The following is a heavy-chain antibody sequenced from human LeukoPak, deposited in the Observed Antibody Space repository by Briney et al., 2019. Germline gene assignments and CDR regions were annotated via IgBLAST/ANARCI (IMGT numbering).Heavy chain of an antibody. CDR1: GFTFSSYW. CDR2: INQDGSEK. Sequence: QTGGSLRLSCTASGFTFSSYWMNWVRQAPGKGLEWVANINQDGSEKYYVDSVKGRCTISRDNAKNSLYLQMNSLRAEDTAVYYCARDRGTSYFDYWGQGALVTVSS. V-gene: IGHV3-7*03. CDR3: ARDRGTSYFDY. J-gene: IGHJ4*02. D-gene: IGHD3-10*01.